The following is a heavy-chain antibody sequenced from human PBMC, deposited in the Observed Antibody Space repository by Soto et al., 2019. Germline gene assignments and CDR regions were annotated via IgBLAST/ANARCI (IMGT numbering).Heavy chain of an antibody. V-gene: IGHV4-30-2*01. Sequence: SETLSLTCAVSGGSISSGGYSWSWIRQPPGKGLEWIGYIYHSGSTYYNPSLKSRVTISVDRSKNQFSLKLSSVTAADTAVYYCARASAVAGNWFDPWGQGTLVTVSS. CDR1: GGSISSGGYS. CDR2: IYHSGST. D-gene: IGHD6-19*01. CDR3: ARASAVAGNWFDP. J-gene: IGHJ5*02.